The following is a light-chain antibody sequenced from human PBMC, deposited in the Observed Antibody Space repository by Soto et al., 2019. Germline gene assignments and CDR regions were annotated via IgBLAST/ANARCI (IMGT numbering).Light chain of an antibody. CDR1: SGHSSSA. CDR2: VNSDGSH. Sequence: QLVLTQSPSASASLGASVKLTCTLSSGHSSSAIAWHQQQPEKGLRFLMKVNSDGSHRKGDGIPDRFSGSSSGAERYLTISGLQSEDEADYHCQTWGASIHWVFGGGTKLTVL. J-gene: IGLJ3*02. V-gene: IGLV4-69*01. CDR3: QTWGASIHWV.